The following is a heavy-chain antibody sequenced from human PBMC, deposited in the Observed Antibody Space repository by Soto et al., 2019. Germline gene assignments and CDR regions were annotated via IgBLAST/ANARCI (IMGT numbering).Heavy chain of an antibody. CDR1: GFTFRGDA. J-gene: IGHJ4*02. V-gene: IGHV3-23*01. CDR2: VRGGGGMK. CDR3: AGSEMTYNWND. D-gene: IGHD1-20*01. Sequence: EVQLLESGGDLVQPGGSLRLACAASGFTFRGDAMSWVRQAPGKGLEWVSTVRGGGGMKHYAESVKGRFTISRDNSKDTLFLQMESLRAEDTAVYYCAGSEMTYNWNDWGQGTRVTVSS.